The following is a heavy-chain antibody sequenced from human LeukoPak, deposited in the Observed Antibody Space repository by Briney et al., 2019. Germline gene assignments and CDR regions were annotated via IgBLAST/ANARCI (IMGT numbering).Heavy chain of an antibody. CDR2: ISSTSSYI. V-gene: IGHV3-21*01. D-gene: IGHD6-6*01. CDR1: GFTFSSYS. Sequence: GGSLRLSCAAPGFTFSSYSMNWVRQAPGKGLEWVSSISSTSSYIYYADSVKGRFTISTDNAKNSLYLQMSSLRAEDTAVYYCARGSGGQQLIRGYYYMDVWGKGTTVTVSS. CDR3: ARGSGGQQLIRGYYYMDV. J-gene: IGHJ6*03.